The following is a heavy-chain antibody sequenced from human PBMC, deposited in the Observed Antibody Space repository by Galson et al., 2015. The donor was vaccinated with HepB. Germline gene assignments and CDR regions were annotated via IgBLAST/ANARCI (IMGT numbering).Heavy chain of an antibody. Sequence: FLRLSCAASGFTFSYAWMSWVRQAPGKGLEWVGRIKSKTDDGTIDYAAPVKGRFTISRDDSKNTLYLQMNSLKTEDTAVYYCTTGANDFWSGYVTYVHYSHYWGQGSLVTVSS. J-gene: IGHJ4*02. D-gene: IGHD3-3*01. CDR1: GFTFSYAW. CDR2: IKSKTDDGTI. V-gene: IGHV3-15*01. CDR3: TTGANDFWSGYVTYVHYSHY.